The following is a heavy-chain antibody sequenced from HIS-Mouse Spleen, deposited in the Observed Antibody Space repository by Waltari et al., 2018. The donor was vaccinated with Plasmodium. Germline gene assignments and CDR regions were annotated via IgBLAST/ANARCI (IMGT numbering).Heavy chain of an antibody. J-gene: IGHJ4*02. D-gene: IGHD6-13*01. Sequence: QVQLVESGGGVVQPGRSLRLSCAASGFHFSSYGMHWVPRAPGKGVEWVAVISYDGSNKYYADSVKGRFTISRDNSKNTLYLQMNSLRAEDTAVYYCAKDRRSSSWYVDYWGQGTLVTVSS. CDR1: GFHFSSYG. CDR3: AKDRRSSSWYVDY. CDR2: ISYDGSNK. V-gene: IGHV3-30*18.